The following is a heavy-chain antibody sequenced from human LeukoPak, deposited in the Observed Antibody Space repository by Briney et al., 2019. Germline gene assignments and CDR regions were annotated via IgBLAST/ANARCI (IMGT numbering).Heavy chain of an antibody. D-gene: IGHD3-10*01. CDR1: GGSLSSYY. Sequence: SETLSLTCTVSGGSLSSYYWSWIRQPPGKGLEWIGYIYYSGSTNYNPSLKSRVTISVDTSKNQFSLKLSSVTAADTAVYYCASSYGSGSYYLNYYYYMDVWGKGTTVTVSS. V-gene: IGHV4-59*01. CDR3: ASSYGSGSYYLNYYYYMDV. J-gene: IGHJ6*03. CDR2: IYYSGST.